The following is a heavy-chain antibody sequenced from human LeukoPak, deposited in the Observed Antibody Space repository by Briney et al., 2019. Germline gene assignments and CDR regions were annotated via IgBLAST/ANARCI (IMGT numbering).Heavy chain of an antibody. CDR2: FDPEDGET. J-gene: IGHJ4*02. CDR3: ATQAAAGTGYFDY. D-gene: IGHD6-13*01. V-gene: IGHV1-24*01. Sequence: ASVKVSCRVSGYTLTELSMHWVRQAPGKGLEWMGGFDPEDGETIYAQKFQGRVTMTEDTSTDTAYMELSSLRSEDTAVYYCATQAAAGTGYFDYWGQGTLVTVSS. CDR1: GYTLTELS.